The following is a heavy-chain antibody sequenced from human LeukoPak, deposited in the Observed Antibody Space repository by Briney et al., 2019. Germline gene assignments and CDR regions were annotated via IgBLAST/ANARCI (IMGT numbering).Heavy chain of an antibody. CDR2: INPSGGST. J-gene: IGHJ5*02. Sequence: GASVKVSCKASGYTFTSYYMHWVRQAPGQGLEWMGIINPSGGSTSYAQKFQGRVTMTRDTSTSTVYMELSSLRSEDTAVYYCASSRALWFGRKKYNWFDPWGQEPWSPSP. CDR1: GYTFTSYY. CDR3: ASSRALWFGRKKYNWFDP. D-gene: IGHD3-10*01. V-gene: IGHV1-46*01.